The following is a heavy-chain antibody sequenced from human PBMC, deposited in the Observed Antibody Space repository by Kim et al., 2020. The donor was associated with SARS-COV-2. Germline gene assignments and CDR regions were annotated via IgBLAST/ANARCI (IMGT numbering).Heavy chain of an antibody. V-gene: IGHV4-61*02. CDR3: ARGPAYSRAVRPAPDY. D-gene: IGHD6-13*01. J-gene: IGHJ4*02. CDR2: IYTSGST. CDR1: GGSISSGSYY. Sequence: SETLSLTCTVSGGSISSGSYYWSWIRQPAGKGLEWIGRIYTSGSTNYNPSLKSRVTISVDTSKNQFSLKLSSVTAADTAVYYCARGPAYSRAVRPAPDYWGQGTLVTVSS.